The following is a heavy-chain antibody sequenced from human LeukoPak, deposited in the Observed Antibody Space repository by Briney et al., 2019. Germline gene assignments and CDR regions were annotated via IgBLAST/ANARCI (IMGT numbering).Heavy chain of an antibody. CDR1: GYTFTSYG. Sequence: GASVKVSCKASGYTFTSYGISWVRQAPGQGLEWMGWISAYNGNTNYAQKLQGRVTMTTDTSTSTAYMELSSLRSEDTAVYYCATVSLGVSYYYDSSGYQYYFDYWGQGTLVTVSS. D-gene: IGHD3-22*01. CDR2: ISAYNGNT. CDR3: ATVSLGVSYYYDSSGYQYYFDY. J-gene: IGHJ4*02. V-gene: IGHV1-18*01.